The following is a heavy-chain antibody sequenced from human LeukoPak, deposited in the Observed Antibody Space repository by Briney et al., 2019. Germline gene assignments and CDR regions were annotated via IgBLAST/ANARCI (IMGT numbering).Heavy chain of an antibody. Sequence: SETLSLTCTVSGGSISSYYWSWIRQPAGKGLEWIGRIYTSGSTNYNPSLKSRVTMSVDTSKNQFSLKLSSVTAADTAVYYCARGVRYYGSGGYLTFDPWGQGTLVTVSS. D-gene: IGHD3-10*01. CDR3: ARGVRYYGSGGYLTFDP. CDR1: GGSISSYY. J-gene: IGHJ5*02. CDR2: IYTSGST. V-gene: IGHV4-4*07.